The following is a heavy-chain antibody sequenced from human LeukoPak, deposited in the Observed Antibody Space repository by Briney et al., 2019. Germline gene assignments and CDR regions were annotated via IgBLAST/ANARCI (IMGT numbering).Heavy chain of an antibody. V-gene: IGHV4-4*02. Sequence: SETLSLTCTVSGGSISSNWWSWVRQPPGKGLEWIGEIYHSGSTNYNPSLKSRVTISVDKSKNQFSLKLSSVTAADTAVYYCARCSYSSSWYVPYYYYGMDVWGQGTTVTVSS. J-gene: IGHJ6*02. CDR2: IYHSGST. CDR3: ARCSYSSSWYVPYYYYGMDV. D-gene: IGHD6-13*01. CDR1: GGSISSNW.